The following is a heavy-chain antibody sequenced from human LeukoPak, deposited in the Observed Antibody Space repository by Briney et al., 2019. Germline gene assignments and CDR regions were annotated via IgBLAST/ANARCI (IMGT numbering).Heavy chain of an antibody. CDR3: ARDNNDSSGYYYWYFDL. D-gene: IGHD3-22*01. Sequence: SETLSLTCTVSGGSIGSGDYYWSWIRQPPGKGLEWIGYIYYSGSTYYNPSLKSRVTISVDTSKNQFSLKLSSVTAADTAVYYCARDNNDSSGYYYWYFDLWSRGTLVTVSS. J-gene: IGHJ2*01. CDR1: GGSIGSGDYY. V-gene: IGHV4-30-4*01. CDR2: IYYSGST.